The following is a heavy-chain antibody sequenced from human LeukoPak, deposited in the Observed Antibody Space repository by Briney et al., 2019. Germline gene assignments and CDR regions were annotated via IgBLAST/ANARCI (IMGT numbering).Heavy chain of an antibody. Sequence: SETLSLTCTVSGGSISSYYGSWIRQPPGKGLEWIGYIYYSGSTNYNPSLKSRVTISVDTSKNQFSLKLSSVTAADTAVYYCARVDVVVVAATNWGQGTPVTVSS. J-gene: IGHJ4*02. V-gene: IGHV4-59*01. CDR3: ARVDVVVVAATN. CDR2: IYYSGST. CDR1: GGSISSYY. D-gene: IGHD2-15*01.